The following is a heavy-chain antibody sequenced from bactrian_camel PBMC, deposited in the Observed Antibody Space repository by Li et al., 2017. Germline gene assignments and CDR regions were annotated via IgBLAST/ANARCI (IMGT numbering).Heavy chain of an antibody. CDR1: GSRFSNNW. D-gene: IGHD2*01. CDR3: AADGPMAPPYDGSEWSCLSSKFGN. CDR2: ITGGIGR. V-gene: IGHV3S1*01. J-gene: IGHJ6*01. Sequence: HVQLVESGGGLVQPGGSLRLSCEASGSRFSNNWMHWVRQAPGKGLEWVSDITGGIGRYAASVKGRFTISRANAKNTLYLQMNNLKPEDTAVYYCAADGPMAPPYDGSEWSCLSSKFGNWGQGTQVTVS.